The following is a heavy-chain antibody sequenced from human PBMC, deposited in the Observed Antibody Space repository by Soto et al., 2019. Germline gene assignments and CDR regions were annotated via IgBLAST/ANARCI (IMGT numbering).Heavy chain of an antibody. Sequence: QVQLVESGGGVVQPGRSLRLSCAASGFTFSSYGMHWVRQAPGKGLEWVAVIWYDGSNKYYADSVKGRFTISRDNSKNTLYLQMNSLRAEDTAVYYCANGLPCIADYWGQGTLVTVSS. D-gene: IGHD3-16*01. CDR3: ANGLPCIADY. CDR1: GFTFSSYG. V-gene: IGHV3-33*06. J-gene: IGHJ4*02. CDR2: IWYDGSNK.